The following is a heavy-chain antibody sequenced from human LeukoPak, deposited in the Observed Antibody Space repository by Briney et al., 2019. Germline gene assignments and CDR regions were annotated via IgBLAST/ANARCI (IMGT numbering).Heavy chain of an antibody. V-gene: IGHV4-61*08. Sequence: SETLSLTCTVSGGSVSSGDYCWSWIRQPPGKGLEWIGYIYYSGSTNYNPSLKSRVTISVDTSKNQFSLKLSSVTAADTAVYYCAREWELLNDAFDIWGQGTMVTVSS. CDR1: GGSVSSGDYC. D-gene: IGHD1-26*01. CDR3: AREWELLNDAFDI. CDR2: IYYSGST. J-gene: IGHJ3*02.